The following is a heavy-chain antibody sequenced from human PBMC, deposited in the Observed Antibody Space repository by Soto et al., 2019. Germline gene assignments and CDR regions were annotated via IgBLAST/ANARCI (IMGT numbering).Heavy chain of an antibody. CDR3: ARTQDYYDSSGYYL. D-gene: IGHD3-22*01. Sequence: QVQLQQWGAGLLKPSETLSLTCAVYGGSFSGYYWSWIRQPPGKGLGWIGEINHSGSTNYNPSLKSRVTISVDTSKNQFSLKLSSVTAADTAVYYCARTQDYYDSSGYYLWGQGTLVTVSS. CDR2: INHSGST. J-gene: IGHJ5*02. CDR1: GGSFSGYY. V-gene: IGHV4-34*01.